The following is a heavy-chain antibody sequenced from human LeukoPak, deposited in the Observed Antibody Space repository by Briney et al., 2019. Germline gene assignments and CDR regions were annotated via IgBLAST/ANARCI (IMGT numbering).Heavy chain of an antibody. V-gene: IGHV3-30*02. D-gene: IGHD6-13*01. CDR1: GFTFSSYG. Sequence: PGGSLRLSCAASGFTFSSYGMHWVRQAPGKGLEWVAFIRYDGSNKYYADSVKGRFTISRDNSKNTLYLQMNSLRAEDTAVYYCAKGWAAAGWGFDYWGQGTLVTVSS. J-gene: IGHJ4*02. CDR3: AKGWAAAGWGFDY. CDR2: IRYDGSNK.